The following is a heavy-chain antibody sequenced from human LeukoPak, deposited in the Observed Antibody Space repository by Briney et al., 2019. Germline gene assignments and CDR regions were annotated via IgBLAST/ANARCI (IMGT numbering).Heavy chain of an antibody. D-gene: IGHD1-14*01. V-gene: IGHV3-74*01. CDR3: ARDLTWNQVDF. J-gene: IGHJ4*02. CDR2: IDFDGTIT. CDR1: GFTFTNHW. Sequence: GGSLRLSCAASGFTFTNHWMHWIRQAPVKGPMWVSRIDFDGTITTYADSVEGRFTISRDNTKNMLYLQMNSLRVDDTAVYYCARDLTWNQVDFWGQGTLVTVSS.